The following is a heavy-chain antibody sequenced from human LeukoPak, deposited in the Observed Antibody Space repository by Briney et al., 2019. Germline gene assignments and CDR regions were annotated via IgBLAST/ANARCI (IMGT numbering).Heavy chain of an antibody. CDR2: ISPYSGAT. V-gene: IGHV1-2*02. CDR3: ARSLTTATWDY. CDR1: GYTFTEYY. J-gene: IGHJ4*02. D-gene: IGHD4-17*01. Sequence: ASVKVSCMASGYTFTEYYLNWMRQAPGQGLEWMGWISPYSGATHYTQIFQGRVTMTRDTSISTAYMEVSSLRSDDSAAYFCARSLTTATWDYWGQGTLVTVSS.